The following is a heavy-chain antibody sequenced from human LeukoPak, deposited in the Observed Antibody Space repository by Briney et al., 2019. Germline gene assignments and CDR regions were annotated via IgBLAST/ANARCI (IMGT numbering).Heavy chain of an antibody. D-gene: IGHD6-19*01. Sequence: GGSLRLSCAASGFTFSSYSMNWVRQAPGKGLEWVSSISSSSSYIYYADSVKGRFTISRDNAKKSHYLQMNNLRAEDTAMYYCARDLTGYTSAWGQGTLVTVSS. CDR2: ISSSSSYI. CDR3: ARDLTGYTSA. V-gene: IGHV3-21*01. CDR1: GFTFSSYS. J-gene: IGHJ5*02.